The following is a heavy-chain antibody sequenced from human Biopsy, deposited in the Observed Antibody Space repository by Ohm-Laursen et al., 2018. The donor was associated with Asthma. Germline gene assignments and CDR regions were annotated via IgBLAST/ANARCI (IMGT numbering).Heavy chain of an antibody. D-gene: IGHD6-25*01. V-gene: IGHV4-61*01. J-gene: IGHJ2*01. Sequence: PSETLSLTCTVSGGSVSSGSYYWSWIRQPPGKGLAWVSYISYSGSTDYNPFLKSRLTISMDTSKNQFSLKLSSVTAAYTAVYYFARVPASLRCFDLWGRGTLVTVSS. CDR1: GGSVSSGSYY. CDR3: ARVPASLRCFDL. CDR2: ISYSGST.